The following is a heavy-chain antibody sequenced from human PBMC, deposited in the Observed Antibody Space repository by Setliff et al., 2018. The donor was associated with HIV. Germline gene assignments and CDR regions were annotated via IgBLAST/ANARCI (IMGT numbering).Heavy chain of an antibody. CDR2: ISPYNGDT. D-gene: IGHD3-22*01. J-gene: IGHJ1*01. CDR1: GYAFTTYD. V-gene: IGHV1-18*01. Sequence: GASVKVSCKASGYAFTTYDISWVRQAPGQGLEWMGWISPYNGDTRFAQSLQGRVTLTTDTSTNTAYMEMRTLRSDDTAVYFCVRGVTRDISGYYRDEYFQHWGQGTPVTVSS. CDR3: VRGVTRDISGYYRDEYFQH.